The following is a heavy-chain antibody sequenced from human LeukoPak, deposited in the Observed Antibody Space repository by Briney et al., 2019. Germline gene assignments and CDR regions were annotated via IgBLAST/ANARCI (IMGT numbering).Heavy chain of an antibody. CDR3: ARVPLGSSRDYFDY. D-gene: IGHD6-13*01. J-gene: IGHJ4*02. Sequence: GGSLRLSCAASRFTFSDYYMSWIRQAPGKGLEWVSYISSSGSTIYYADSVKGRFTISRDNAKNSLYLQMNSLRAEDTAVYYCARVPLGSSRDYFDYWGQGTLVTVSS. CDR1: RFTFSDYY. V-gene: IGHV3-11*01. CDR2: ISSSGSTI.